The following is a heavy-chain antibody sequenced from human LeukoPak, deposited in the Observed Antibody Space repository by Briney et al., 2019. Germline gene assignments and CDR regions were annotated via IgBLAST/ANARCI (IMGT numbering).Heavy chain of an antibody. D-gene: IGHD1-26*01. CDR1: GGSFSGYY. J-gene: IGHJ4*02. V-gene: IGHV4-34*01. Sequence: PSETLSLTCAVYGGSFSGYYWSWTRQPPGKGLEWIGEINHSGSTNYNPSLKSRVTISVDTSKNQFSLKLSSVTAADTAVYYCARGFGARDYWGQGTLVTVSS. CDR2: INHSGST. CDR3: ARGFGARDY.